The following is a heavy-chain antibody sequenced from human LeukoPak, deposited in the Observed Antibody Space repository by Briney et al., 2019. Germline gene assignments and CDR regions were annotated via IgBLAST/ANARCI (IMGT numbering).Heavy chain of an antibody. Sequence: GASVKVSCKASGYTFTSYGISWVRQAPGQGLEWMGWISGYNGNTNYAQKFQGRVTITADESTRTAYMELSSLRSEDTAVYYCARVTGGRYCSTTSCYMRGWFDPWGQGTLVTVSS. CDR3: ARVTGGRYCSTTSCYMRGWFDP. CDR2: ISGYNGNT. D-gene: IGHD2-2*02. V-gene: IGHV1-18*01. J-gene: IGHJ5*02. CDR1: GYTFTSYG.